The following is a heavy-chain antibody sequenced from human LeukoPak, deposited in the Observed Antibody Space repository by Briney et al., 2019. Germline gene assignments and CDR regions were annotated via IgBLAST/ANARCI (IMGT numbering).Heavy chain of an antibody. D-gene: IGHD6-13*01. CDR1: GGSISSYY. Sequence: SSETLSLTCTVSGGSISSYYWSWIRQPPGKGLEWIGYIYYSGSTNYNPSLKSRVTISVDTSKNQFSLKLSSVTAADTAVYYCARHAIAAAGSCRRVWFDPWGQGTLVTVSS. V-gene: IGHV4-59*08. J-gene: IGHJ5*02. CDR2: IYYSGST. CDR3: ARHAIAAAGSCRRVWFDP.